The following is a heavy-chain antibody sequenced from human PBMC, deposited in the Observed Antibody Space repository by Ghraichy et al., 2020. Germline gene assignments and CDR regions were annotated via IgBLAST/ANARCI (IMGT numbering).Heavy chain of an antibody. V-gene: IGHV4-39*01. Sequence: SETLSLTCTVSGGSISSSSYYWGWIRQPPGKGLEWIGSIYDSGSTYYNPSLKSRVTISVDTSKNQFSLKLSSVTAADTAVYYCARHRKCNNGVCSSWFDPWGQGALVTVSS. CDR2: IYDSGST. J-gene: IGHJ5*02. CDR3: ARHRKCNNGVCSSWFDP. CDR1: GGSISSSSYY. D-gene: IGHD2-8*01.